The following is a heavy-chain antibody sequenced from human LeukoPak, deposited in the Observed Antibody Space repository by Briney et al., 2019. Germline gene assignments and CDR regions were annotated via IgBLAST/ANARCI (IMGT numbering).Heavy chain of an antibody. J-gene: IGHJ6*03. V-gene: IGHV3-7*01. CDR2: IKQDGSEK. D-gene: IGHD1-14*01. CDR1: GFTFSSYW. Sequence: PGGSLRLSCAASGFTFSSYWMSWVRQAPGKGLEWVANIKQDGSEKYYVDSVKGRFTISRDNAKNSLYLQMNSLRAEDTAVYYCAREGQSGIDYYYYMDVWGKGTTVTVSS. CDR3: AREGQSGIDYYYYMDV.